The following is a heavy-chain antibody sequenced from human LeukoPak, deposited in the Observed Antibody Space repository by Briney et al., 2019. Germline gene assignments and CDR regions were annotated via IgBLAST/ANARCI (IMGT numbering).Heavy chain of an antibody. CDR2: IYPGDSDT. V-gene: IGHV5-51*01. D-gene: IGHD6-13*01. CDR1: GYSFTTYW. CDR3: AIAAAGTRYFQH. Sequence: GESLKISCKGSGYSFTTYWIGWVRQMPGKGLECVGIIYPGDSDTRYSPSFQGQVTISADKSISTAYLQWGSLKASDTAMYSCAIAAAGTRYFQHWGQGTLVTVSS. J-gene: IGHJ1*01.